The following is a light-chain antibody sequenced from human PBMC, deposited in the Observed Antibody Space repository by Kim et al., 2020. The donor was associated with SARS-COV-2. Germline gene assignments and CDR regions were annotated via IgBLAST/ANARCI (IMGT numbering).Light chain of an antibody. CDR2: AAT. CDR3: LQHNSYPWT. CDR1: QGIRND. J-gene: IGKJ1*01. V-gene: IGKV1-17*01. Sequence: ATVGDRVTNSLRVTQGIRNDVGWYQQKPGKAPKRLIYAATNLQSGVPSRVCGSSSGTEFTLTISSLQPGDFATYYCLQHNSYPWTFGQGTKADIK.